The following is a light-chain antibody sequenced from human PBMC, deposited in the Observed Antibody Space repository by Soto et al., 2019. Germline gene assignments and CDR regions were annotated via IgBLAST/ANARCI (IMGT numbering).Light chain of an antibody. CDR3: QQYNNWPLIT. Sequence: EIAITQSPDTLSVSPGGRATLSCRSSKSVSSNLAWYQQKPCQAPRLLIYGASTRATGLPARFSGSGSGTDFTLTISSLQSEDFAIYYCQQYNNWPLITFGQGTRLEIK. CDR1: KSVSSN. J-gene: IGKJ5*01. CDR2: GAS. V-gene: IGKV3-15*01.